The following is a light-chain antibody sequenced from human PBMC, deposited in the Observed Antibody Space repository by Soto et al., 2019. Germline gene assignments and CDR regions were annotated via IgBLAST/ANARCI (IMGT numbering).Light chain of an antibody. CDR3: SSYTGSSTLDV. J-gene: IGLJ1*01. CDR2: EVT. Sequence: QSALTQPASVSGSPGQSITISCTGTSSDVGTYNYVSWYQQHPGKAPKVMIYEVTYRPSGVSNRSSGSKSGNTASLTISGLQAEDEAEYYCSSYTGSSTLDVFGTGTKVTVL. V-gene: IGLV2-14*01. CDR1: SSDVGTYNY.